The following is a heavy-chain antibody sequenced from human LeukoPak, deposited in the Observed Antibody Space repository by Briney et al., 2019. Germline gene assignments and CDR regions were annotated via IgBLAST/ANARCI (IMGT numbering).Heavy chain of an antibody. CDR3: ARRNYGAYYYYYYMDV. Sequence: SETLSLACTVSGYSISSGYYWGWIRQPPGKGLEWIGSIYHSGSTYYNPSLKSRVTISVDTSKNQFSLKLSSVTAADTAVYYCARRNYGAYYYYYYMDVWGKGTTVTISS. V-gene: IGHV4-38-2*02. D-gene: IGHD4-17*01. CDR2: IYHSGST. J-gene: IGHJ6*03. CDR1: GYSISSGYY.